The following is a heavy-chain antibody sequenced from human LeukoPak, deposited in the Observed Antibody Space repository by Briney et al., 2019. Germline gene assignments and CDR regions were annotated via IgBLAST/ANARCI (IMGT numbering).Heavy chain of an antibody. CDR1: GGSISSYY. CDR2: IYYSGST. CDR3: ARATSGYVDY. Sequence: PSETLSLTCTVSGGSISSYYWSWIRQPPGKGLEWIGYIYYSGSTNYNPSLKSRVTISVDTSKNQFSLKLSSVTAADTAVYYCARATSGYVDYWGQGTLVTVSS. J-gene: IGHJ4*02. D-gene: IGHD1-26*01. V-gene: IGHV4-59*01.